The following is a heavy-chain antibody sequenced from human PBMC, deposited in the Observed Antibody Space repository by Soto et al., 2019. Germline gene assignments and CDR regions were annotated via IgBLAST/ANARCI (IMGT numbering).Heavy chain of an antibody. CDR2: IYSGGST. J-gene: IGHJ6*02. V-gene: IGHV3-53*02. CDR3: ARDPTVTNYYYFGMYV. CDR1: GFTVSSNY. Sequence: EVQLVETGGGLIQPGGSLRLSCAASGFTVSSNYMSWVRQAPGKGLEWVSVIYSGGSTYYADSVKGRFTISRDNSKNTLYLQMKSLRAEDTAVYYCARDPTVTNYYYFGMYVWGQGTTVTVSS. D-gene: IGHD4-17*01.